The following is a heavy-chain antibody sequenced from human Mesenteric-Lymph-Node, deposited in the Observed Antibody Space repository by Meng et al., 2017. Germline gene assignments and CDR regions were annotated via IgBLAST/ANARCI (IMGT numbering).Heavy chain of an antibody. CDR3: ARETEYSSGPANGPFAY. CDR2: ISYDGSNK. V-gene: IGHV3-30*01. J-gene: IGHJ4*02. CDR1: GFTFSSYA. Sequence: GGSLRLSCAASGFTFSSYAMHWVRQAPGKGLEWVAVISYDGSNKYYADSVKGRFTISRDNSKNTLYLQMNSLRAEDTAVYYCARETEYSSGPANGPFAYWGQGNLVTGAS. D-gene: IGHD6-19*01.